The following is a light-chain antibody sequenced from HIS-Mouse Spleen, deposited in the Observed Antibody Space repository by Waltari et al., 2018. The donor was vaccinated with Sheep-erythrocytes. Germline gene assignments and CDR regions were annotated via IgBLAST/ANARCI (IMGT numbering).Light chain of an antibody. CDR2: EDN. CDR3: QSYDSSNHVV. CDR1: SGSIASNY. V-gene: IGLV6-57*02. Sequence: NFMLTQPHSVSESPGKTVTISCTGSSGSIASNYVQWYQQRPGSAPTTVIYEDNQRPSGVPDRFSVSIDSSSNSASLTLSGLKTEDEADYYCQSYDSSNHVVFGGGTKLTVL. J-gene: IGLJ2*01.